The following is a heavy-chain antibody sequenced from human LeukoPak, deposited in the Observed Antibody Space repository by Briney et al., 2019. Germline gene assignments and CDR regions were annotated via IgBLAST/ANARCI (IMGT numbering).Heavy chain of an antibody. Sequence: GGSLRLSCAASGFTFGSYSMNWVRQAPGKGLEWISYISSGSRTIYYADSVEGRFTVSRDNAKNSLYLQMRSLRAEDTAVYYCARESITGHRDFDYWGQGTGVSVSS. CDR3: ARESITGHRDFDY. D-gene: IGHD1-20*01. CDR2: ISSGSRTI. CDR1: GFTFGSYS. J-gene: IGHJ4*02. V-gene: IGHV3-48*01.